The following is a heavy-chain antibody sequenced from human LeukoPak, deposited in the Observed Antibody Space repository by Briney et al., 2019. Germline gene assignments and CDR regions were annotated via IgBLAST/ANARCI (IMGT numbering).Heavy chain of an antibody. D-gene: IGHD3-10*01. J-gene: IGHJ4*02. Sequence: ASVKVSCKASGGTFSSYAISWVRQAPGQGLEWMGRIIPILGIANYAQKFQGRVTITADKSTSTAYMELSSLRSEDTAVYYCARYGSGSYHLDYWGQGTLVTVSS. CDR2: IIPILGIA. CDR3: ARYGSGSYHLDY. V-gene: IGHV1-69*04. CDR1: GGTFSSYA.